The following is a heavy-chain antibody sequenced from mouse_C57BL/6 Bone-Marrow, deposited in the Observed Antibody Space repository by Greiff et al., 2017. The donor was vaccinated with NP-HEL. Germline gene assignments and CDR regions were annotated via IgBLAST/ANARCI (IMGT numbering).Heavy chain of an antibody. J-gene: IGHJ1*03. V-gene: IGHV5-4*01. Sequence: EVQVVESGGGLVKPGGSLKLSCAASGFTFSSYAMSWVRQTPEKRLEWVATISDGGSYTYYPDNVKGRFTISRDNAKNNLYLQMSHLKSEDTAMYYCARYLPYWYFDVWGTGTTVTVSS. CDR3: ARYLPYWYFDV. CDR2: ISDGGSYT. D-gene: IGHD2-1*01. CDR1: GFTFSSYA.